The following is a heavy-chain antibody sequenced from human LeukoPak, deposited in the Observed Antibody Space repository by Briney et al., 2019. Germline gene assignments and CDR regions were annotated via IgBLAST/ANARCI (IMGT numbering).Heavy chain of an antibody. V-gene: IGHV3-23*01. CDR2: ISGSGGST. Sequence: GGSLRLSCAASGFTFSSYAMSWVRQAPGRGLEWVSAISGSGGSTYYADSVKGRFTISRDNAKNSLYLQMNSLRVEDTAVYYCAKEGRSLQTYWGQGTLVTVSS. CDR1: GFTFSSYA. CDR3: AKEGRSLQTY. D-gene: IGHD5-24*01. J-gene: IGHJ4*02.